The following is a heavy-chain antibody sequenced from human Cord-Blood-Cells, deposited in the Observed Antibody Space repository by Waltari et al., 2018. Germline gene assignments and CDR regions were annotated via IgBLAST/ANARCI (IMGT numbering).Heavy chain of an antibody. CDR1: GYTLTELS. D-gene: IGHD6-13*01. CDR2: FDPEDGET. V-gene: IGHV1-24*01. CDR3: ATDKGIAAAGDAFDI. Sequence: QVQLVQSGAEVKKPGASVKVSCKVSGYTLTELSMHWVRQAPGKGLEWMGVFDPEDGETNDAQKFQGRVTMTEDTSTDTAYMELSSLRSEDTAVYYCATDKGIAAAGDAFDIWGQGTMVTVSS. J-gene: IGHJ3*02.